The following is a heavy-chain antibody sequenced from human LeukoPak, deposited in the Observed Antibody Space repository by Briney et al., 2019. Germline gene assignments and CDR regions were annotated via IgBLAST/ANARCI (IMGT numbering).Heavy chain of an antibody. J-gene: IGHJ4*02. V-gene: IGHV3-15*01. CDR1: GFTFINAW. CDR2: IKSKTDGGTT. D-gene: IGHD3-9*01. CDR3: TTDLGSGLRYFDWLLYPDKQGDY. Sequence: GGSLRLSCAASGFTFINAWMSWVRQAPGKGLEWVGRIKSKTDGGTTDYAAPVKGRFTISRDDSKNTLYLQMNSLKTEDTAVYYCTTDLGSGLRYFDWLLYPDKQGDYWGQGTLVTVSS.